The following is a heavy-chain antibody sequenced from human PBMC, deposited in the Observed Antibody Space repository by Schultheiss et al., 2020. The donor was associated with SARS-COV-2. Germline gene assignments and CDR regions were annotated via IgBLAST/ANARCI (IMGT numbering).Heavy chain of an antibody. D-gene: IGHD3-22*01. CDR1: GYSFSSYW. V-gene: IGHV5-51*01. CDR3: ARHEGYYDSSGYLDY. Sequence: GESLKISCKGSGYSFSSYWIGWVRQMPGKGLEWMGIIYPADSDTRYSPSFQGQVTISADKSISTAYLQWSSLKASDTAMYYCARHEGYYDSSGYLDYWGQGTLVTVSS. J-gene: IGHJ4*02. CDR2: IYPADSDT.